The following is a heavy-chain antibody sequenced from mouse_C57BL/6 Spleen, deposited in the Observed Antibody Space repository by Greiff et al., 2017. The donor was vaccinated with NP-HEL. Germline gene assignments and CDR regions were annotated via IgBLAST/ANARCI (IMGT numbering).Heavy chain of an antibody. D-gene: IGHD2-2*01. CDR3: AREGMVTRAMDY. Sequence: QVQLQQSGAELVRPGTSVKVSCKASGYAFTNYLREWVKQRPGQGLEWIGVINPGSGGTNYNEKFKGKATLTADKSSSTAYMQLSSLTSEDSAVYFCAREGMVTRAMDYWGQGTSVTVSS. V-gene: IGHV1-54*01. J-gene: IGHJ4*01. CDR2: INPGSGGT. CDR1: GYAFTNYL.